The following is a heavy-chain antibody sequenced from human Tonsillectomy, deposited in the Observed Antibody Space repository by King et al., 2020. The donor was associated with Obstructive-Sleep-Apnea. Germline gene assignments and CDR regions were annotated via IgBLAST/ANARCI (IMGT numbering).Heavy chain of an antibody. Sequence: QLVQSGAEVKKPGESLQISCKGSGYIFANYWIGWVRQMPGKGLEWMGIIYPGDSDTRYSPSFQGQVTISADKSISTAYLQWSSLKASDTATFYCARHVPARICRTDCAFDYWGQGTPVTVS. V-gene: IGHV5-51*01. CDR2: IYPGDSDT. D-gene: IGHD2-21*02. CDR3: ARHVPARICRTDCAFDY. CDR1: GYIFANYW. J-gene: IGHJ4*02.